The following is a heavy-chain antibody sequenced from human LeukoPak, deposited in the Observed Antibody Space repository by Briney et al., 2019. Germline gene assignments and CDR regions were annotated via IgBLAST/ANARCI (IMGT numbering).Heavy chain of an antibody. CDR3: ARGGNYWPQWWFDP. Sequence: SETLSLTCTVSGGSISTYYWSWIRQPPGKGLEWIGYIYYTGSTSYNPSLKSRVTMSLDASKYQFSLELNSVTPADTAVYYCARGGNYWPQWWFDPWGRGTLVSVSS. CDR2: IYYTGST. J-gene: IGHJ5*02. CDR1: GGSISTYY. D-gene: IGHD1-26*01. V-gene: IGHV4-59*01.